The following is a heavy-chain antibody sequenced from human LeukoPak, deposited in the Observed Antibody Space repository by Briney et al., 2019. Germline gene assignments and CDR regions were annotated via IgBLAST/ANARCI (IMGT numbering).Heavy chain of an antibody. CDR2: IYTSGST. CDR1: GGSISSYD. D-gene: IGHD3-22*01. V-gene: IGHV4-4*07. J-gene: IGHJ4*02. Sequence: PSETLSLTCTVSGGSISSYDWSWIRQPAGKGLEWISRIYTSGSTNYNPSPKSRGTMSVDTSKNQFSLKLSSVTAADTAVYYCARSGFDSSGYHRDYFDYWGQGTLVTVSS. CDR3: ARSGFDSSGYHRDYFDY.